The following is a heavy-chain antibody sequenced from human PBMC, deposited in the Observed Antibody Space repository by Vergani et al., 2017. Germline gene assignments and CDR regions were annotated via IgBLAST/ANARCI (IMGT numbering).Heavy chain of an antibody. CDR2: ISYDGSNK. J-gene: IGHJ5*02. CDR3: ARSFPDDYGGNMTFWFDP. V-gene: IGHV3-30-3*01. D-gene: IGHD4-23*01. CDR1: GFNFSSYA. Sequence: QVQLVESGGGVVQPGRSLRLSCAASGFNFSSYAMHWVRQAPGKGLEWVAVISYDGSNKYYADSVKGRITISRDNSKNTLYLQMNSLSSEDTAVYYCARSFPDDYGGNMTFWFDPWGQGTLVTVSS.